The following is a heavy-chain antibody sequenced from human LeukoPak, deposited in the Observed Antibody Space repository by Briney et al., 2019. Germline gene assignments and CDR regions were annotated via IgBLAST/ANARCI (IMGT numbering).Heavy chain of an antibody. J-gene: IGHJ4*02. CDR3: ARLSAGLYFDY. CDR2: IYSGGST. Sequence: GGSLRLSCAASGFTVSSNYMSWVRQAPGEGLEWVSVIYSGGSTYYADSVKGRFTISRDNSKNTLYLQMNSLRAEDTAVYYCARLSAGLYFDYWGQGTLVTVSS. D-gene: IGHD6-19*01. V-gene: IGHV3-66*01. CDR1: GFTVSSNY.